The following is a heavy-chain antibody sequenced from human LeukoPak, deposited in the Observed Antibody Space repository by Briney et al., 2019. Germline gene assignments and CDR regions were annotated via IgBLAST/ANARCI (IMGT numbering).Heavy chain of an antibody. CDR2: IYRDGST. V-gene: IGHV3-53*01. D-gene: IGHD3-10*01. Sequence: GGSLRLSCATPGFIVSSTSLSWVRQAPGKGPEWISLIYRDGSTHYADSVKGRFSMSRDNSRPTLYLHMDSLRADDTAVYYCARELVGYYFDYWGQGTLVTVSS. J-gene: IGHJ4*02. CDR1: GFIVSSTS. CDR3: ARELVGYYFDY.